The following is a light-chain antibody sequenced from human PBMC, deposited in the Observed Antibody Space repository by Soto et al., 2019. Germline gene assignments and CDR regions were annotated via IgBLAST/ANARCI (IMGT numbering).Light chain of an antibody. CDR3: QQYYTTPTWT. Sequence: DIVMTQSPDSLTPSLGERATINCKSSQSVFSRFRNKNYLGWFQQKPGQTPRLLIYWASTRESGVSDRFSGSGSGTDFTLTIDSLQAEDVAVYYCQQYYTTPTWTFGQGTK. CDR1: QSVFSRFRNKNY. J-gene: IGKJ1*01. V-gene: IGKV4-1*01. CDR2: WAS.